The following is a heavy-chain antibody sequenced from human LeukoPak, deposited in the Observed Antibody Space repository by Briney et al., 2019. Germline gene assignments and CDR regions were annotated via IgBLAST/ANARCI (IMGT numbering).Heavy chain of an antibody. CDR2: ICHSGST. V-gene: IGHV4-38-2*02. D-gene: IGHD6-19*01. J-gene: IGHJ4*02. CDR3: ARHGGGWTFDY. CDR1: GYSISSGYY. Sequence: KSSETLSLTCTVSGYSISSGYYWGWIRQPPGKGLEWIGSICHSGSTYYNPSLKSRVTISVDTSKTHFSLKLRSVTAADTAVYYCARHGGGWTFDYWGQGTLVTASS.